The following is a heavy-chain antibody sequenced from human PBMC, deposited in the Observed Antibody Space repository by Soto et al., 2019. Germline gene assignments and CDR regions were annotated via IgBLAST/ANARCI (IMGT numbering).Heavy chain of an antibody. V-gene: IGHV4-34*01. CDR2: INHSGST. CDR3: ARGLDYDILTGQTPFDY. D-gene: IGHD3-9*01. Sequence: SETLSLTCAVYGGSFSGYYWSWIRQPPGKGLEWIGEINHSGSTNYNPSLKSRVTISVDTSKNQFSLKLSSVTAADTAVYYCARGLDYDILTGQTPFDYWGQGTLVTVSS. CDR1: GGSFSGYY. J-gene: IGHJ4*02.